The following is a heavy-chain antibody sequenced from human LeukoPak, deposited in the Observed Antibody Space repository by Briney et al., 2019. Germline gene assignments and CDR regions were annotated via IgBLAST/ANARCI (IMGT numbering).Heavy chain of an antibody. Sequence: ASVKVSCKASGYTFTSYGISWVRQAPGQGLEWMGWLSAYNGNTNYAQKLQGRVTMTTDTSTSTAYMELRSLRSDDTAVYYCARFLGLYSSSSAFFDYWGQGTLVTVSS. CDR1: GYTFTSYG. D-gene: IGHD6-6*01. V-gene: IGHV1-18*01. CDR3: ARFLGLYSSSSAFFDY. CDR2: LSAYNGNT. J-gene: IGHJ4*02.